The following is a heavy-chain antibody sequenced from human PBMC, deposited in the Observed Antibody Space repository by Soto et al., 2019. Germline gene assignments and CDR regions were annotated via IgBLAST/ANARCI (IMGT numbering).Heavy chain of an antibody. Sequence: GGSLRLSCAASGFTFSSYAMSWVRQAPGKGLEWVSAISGSGGSTYYADSVKGRFTISRDNSKNTLYLQMNSLRAEDTAVYYCAKGRDDYSNYGGGFDYWGQGTLVTVSS. J-gene: IGHJ4*02. D-gene: IGHD4-4*01. V-gene: IGHV3-23*01. CDR2: ISGSGGST. CDR1: GFTFSSYA. CDR3: AKGRDDYSNYGGGFDY.